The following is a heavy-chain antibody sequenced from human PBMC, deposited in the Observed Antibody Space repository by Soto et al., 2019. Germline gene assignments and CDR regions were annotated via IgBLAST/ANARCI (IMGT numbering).Heavy chain of an antibody. Sequence: LKISCKGSGYSFTSYWISWVRQMPGKGLEWMGIIYPGDSETRYSPSFQGQVTISADKSISTAYLQWSSLKASDTAMYYCARRQNDYYDILTGYYDYYYGMDVWGQGTTVTVSS. J-gene: IGHJ6*02. CDR2: IYPGDSET. CDR1: GYSFTSYW. V-gene: IGHV5-51*01. CDR3: ARRQNDYYDILTGYYDYYYGMDV. D-gene: IGHD3-9*01.